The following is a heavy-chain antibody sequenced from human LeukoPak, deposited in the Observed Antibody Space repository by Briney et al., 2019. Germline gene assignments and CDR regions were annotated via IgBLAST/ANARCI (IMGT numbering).Heavy chain of an antibody. CDR1: GGSISSSSYY. J-gene: IGHJ4*02. V-gene: IGHV4-39*07. D-gene: IGHD7-27*01. CDR2: IYYSGST. CDR3: TRDLGNWDIDY. Sequence: SETLSLTCTVSGGSISSSSYYWGWIRQPPGKGLEWIGSIYYSGSTHYNPSLKSRVTISSDTSRNQFSLKLSSVTATDTAVYYCTRDLGNWDIDYWGQGTLVTVSS.